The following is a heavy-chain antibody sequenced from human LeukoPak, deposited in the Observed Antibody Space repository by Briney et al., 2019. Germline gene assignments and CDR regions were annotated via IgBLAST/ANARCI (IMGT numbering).Heavy chain of an antibody. CDR3: VRDPAFGQLLSCFDY. J-gene: IGHJ4*02. CDR2: ISYDGNNK. V-gene: IGHV3-30*03. D-gene: IGHD3-10*01. CDR1: GFTFSSYG. Sequence: PGGSLRLSCAASGFTFSSYGMHWVRQAPGKGLEWVAVISYDGNNKYYADSVKGRFTISRDNSQNTLYLQMNSLISEDTAVYSCVRDPAFGQLLSCFDYWGQGTLVTVSS.